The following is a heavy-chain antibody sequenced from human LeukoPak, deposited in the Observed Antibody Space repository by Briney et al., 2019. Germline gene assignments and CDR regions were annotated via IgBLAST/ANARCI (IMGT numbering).Heavy chain of an antibody. D-gene: IGHD5-18*01. CDR3: ARDAGLYSYALDY. CDR1: CGSINSYY. Sequence: SETLSLTCTVSCGSINSYYWSWIRQPPGKGLEWIGYIYYSGSTNYNPSLKSRVTISVDTSKNQFSLKLSSVTAADTAVYYCARDAGLYSYALDYWGQGTLVTVSS. J-gene: IGHJ4*02. V-gene: IGHV4-59*01. CDR2: IYYSGST.